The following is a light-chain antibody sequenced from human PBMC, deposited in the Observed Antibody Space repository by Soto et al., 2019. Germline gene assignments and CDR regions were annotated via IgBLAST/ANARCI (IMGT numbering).Light chain of an antibody. J-gene: IGLJ1*01. V-gene: IGLV2-14*01. Sequence: QSALTQPASVSGPPGQSTTISCTGTSSDIGSYNYVSWYQQHPGRAPRLMIYEVNNRPSGVSNRFSGSKSGNTASLTISGLQAEDEADYYCSSYTTSTTYVFGPGTKLTVL. CDR3: SSYTTSTTYV. CDR1: SSDIGSYNY. CDR2: EVN.